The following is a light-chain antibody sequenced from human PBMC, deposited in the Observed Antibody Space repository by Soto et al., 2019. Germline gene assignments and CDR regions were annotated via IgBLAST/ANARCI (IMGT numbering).Light chain of an antibody. CDR2: WAS. J-gene: IGKJ1*01. CDR1: QSVLYSSNNKNY. CDR3: QQHYNTPWT. Sequence: EIVLTQSPDSLAVSLGERATINCKSSQSVLYSSNNKNYLAWYQQKAGQPPKLLIYWASTRESGVPDRFSGSGSGTDFTLTISSLQAEDVAVYYCQQHYNTPWTFGQGTKVDI. V-gene: IGKV4-1*01.